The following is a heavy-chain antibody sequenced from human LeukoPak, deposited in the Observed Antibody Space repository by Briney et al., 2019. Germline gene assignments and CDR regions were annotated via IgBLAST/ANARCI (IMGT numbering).Heavy chain of an antibody. J-gene: IGHJ4*02. CDR3: ARVGDYYDSSGDFDY. V-gene: IGHV1-2*02. CDR2: INPNSGGT. CDR1: GYTFTGYY. D-gene: IGHD3-22*01. Sequence: ASVKVSCKASGYTFTGYYMHRVRQAPGQGLEWMGWINPNSGGTNYAQKFQGRVTMTRDTSISTAYMELSRLRSDDTAVYYCARVGDYYDSSGDFDYWGQGTLVTVSS.